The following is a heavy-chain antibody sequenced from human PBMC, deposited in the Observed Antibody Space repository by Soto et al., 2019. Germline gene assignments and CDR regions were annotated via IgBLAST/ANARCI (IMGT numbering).Heavy chain of an antibody. D-gene: IGHD6-13*01. CDR1: GFSLSTSGVG. CDR2: LYWDDDK. J-gene: IGHJ6*02. CDR3: ANHVVKQQLGVYYYYGMDF. Sequence: QITLKESGPTLVKPTQTLTLTCTFSGFSLSTSGVGVGLIRQPPGTALAWLAFLYWDDDKRYSPSLQSRLTLTSDTAKNQVLVTMTNMDPVDTATYYCANHVVKQQLGVYYYYGMDFWGQGATVTVSS. V-gene: IGHV2-5*02.